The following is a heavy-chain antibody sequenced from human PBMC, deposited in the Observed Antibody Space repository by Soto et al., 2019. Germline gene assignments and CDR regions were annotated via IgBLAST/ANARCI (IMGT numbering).Heavy chain of an antibody. CDR2: ISAYNGNT. CDR1: GYNFTSYR. V-gene: IGHV1-18*01. Sequence: GPVKGYWKASGYNFTSYRSSWVRQTRGRGLEWMGWISAYNGNTNYAQKLQGRVTMTTDTSTSTAYMELRSLRSDDTAVYYCARDGTGSSGSYYYYYGMDVWGQGTTVTVSS. D-gene: IGHD1-26*01. CDR3: ARDGTGSSGSYYYYYGMDV. J-gene: IGHJ6*02.